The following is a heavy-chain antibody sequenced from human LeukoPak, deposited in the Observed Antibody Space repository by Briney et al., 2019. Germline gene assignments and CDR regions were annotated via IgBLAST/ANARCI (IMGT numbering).Heavy chain of an antibody. V-gene: IGHV3-21*01. CDR1: GFTFSSNS. CDR3: ASGRVSSTGG. Sequence: SGGSLRLSRAASGFTFSSNSMNWVRQAPGKGLEWVSSIGSSSSYIYYADSVKGRFTISRDNAKNSLYLQMNSLRAEDTAVYYCASGRVSSTGGWGQGTLVTVSS. J-gene: IGHJ4*02. CDR2: IGSSSSYI. D-gene: IGHD1-14*01.